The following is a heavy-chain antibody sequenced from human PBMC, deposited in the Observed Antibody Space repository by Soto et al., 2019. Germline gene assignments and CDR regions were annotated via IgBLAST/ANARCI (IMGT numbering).Heavy chain of an antibody. CDR1: GFTFSSYA. D-gene: IGHD6-6*01. V-gene: IGHV3-23*01. CDR3: AKRVGGSIAARSRYYGMDV. J-gene: IGHJ6*02. CDR2: ISGSGGST. Sequence: GGSLRLSCAASGFTFSSYAMSWVRHAPGKGLEWVSAISGSGGSTYYADSVKGRFTISRDNSKNTLYLQMNSLRAEDTAVYYCAKRVGGSIAARSRYYGMDVWGQGTTVTVSS.